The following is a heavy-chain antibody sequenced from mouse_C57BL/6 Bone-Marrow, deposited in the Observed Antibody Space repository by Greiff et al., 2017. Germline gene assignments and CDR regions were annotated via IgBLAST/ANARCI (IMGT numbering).Heavy chain of an antibody. CDR2: IYPRSGNT. CDR3: ARDGPGGAY. J-gene: IGHJ3*01. Sequence: VQLQQSGAELARPGASVKLSCKASGYTFTSYGISWVKQRTGQGLEWIGEIYPRSGNTYYNEKFKGEATLTADKSSSTAYMELRSLTSEDSAVYFCARDGPGGAYWGQGTLVTVSA. D-gene: IGHD1-2*01. CDR1: GYTFTSYG. V-gene: IGHV1-81*01.